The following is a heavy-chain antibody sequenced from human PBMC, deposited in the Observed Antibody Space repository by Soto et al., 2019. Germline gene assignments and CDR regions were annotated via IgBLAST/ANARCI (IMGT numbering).Heavy chain of an antibody. Sequence: QVQLVQSGAEVKKPGASVKVSCKASGYTFTNYAMHWVRQAPGQRLEWMGWINAGNGNTKYSQKFQGRVTLTRDTSASTAYMELSSLRSEDTAVYYCARTLRGIAFDYWGQGTLVTVSS. CDR2: INAGNGNT. CDR3: ARTLRGIAFDY. V-gene: IGHV1-3*01. J-gene: IGHJ4*02. CDR1: GYTFTNYA. D-gene: IGHD6-13*01.